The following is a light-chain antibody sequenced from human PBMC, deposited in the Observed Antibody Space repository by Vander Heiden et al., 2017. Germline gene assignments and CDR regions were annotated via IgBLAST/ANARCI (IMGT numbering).Light chain of an antibody. CDR1: HSIIGTY. CDR2: DSS. CDR3: QQYGSTAYT. Sequence: DIVLTQSPGTLSLSPGERAALSCRASHSIIGTYLAWYQQKPGQAPRLLIYDSSSRATGIPDRFSGSVSGTDFTLTISRLEPEDFAVYYCQQYGSTAYTFGQGTKLEIK. V-gene: IGKV3-20*01. J-gene: IGKJ2*01.